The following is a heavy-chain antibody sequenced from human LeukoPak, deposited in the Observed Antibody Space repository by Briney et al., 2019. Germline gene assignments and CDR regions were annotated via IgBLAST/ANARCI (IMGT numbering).Heavy chain of an antibody. CDR1: GYSFTSYW. D-gene: IGHD3-10*01. CDR2: VYPGDSDSDT. Sequence: GESLKISCKGSGYSFTSYWIGWVRPMPGKGLEWMGVVYPGDSDSDTKYSPSFQGQVTISADKSISTAYPQWSSLKASDTAIYYCARRDYYGSGSYWGAFDYWGQGTLVTVSS. CDR3: ARRDYYGSGSYWGAFDY. V-gene: IGHV5-51*01. J-gene: IGHJ4*02.